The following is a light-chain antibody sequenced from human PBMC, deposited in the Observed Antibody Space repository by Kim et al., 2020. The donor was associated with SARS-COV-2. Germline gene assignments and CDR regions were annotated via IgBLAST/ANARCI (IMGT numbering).Light chain of an antibody. CDR1: KDMRKD. Sequence: ASVGDRGTISSQASKDMRKDFGWYQQSSGGAHKRLIYGAYSLQSEVPSRFSGSGSGTEFTLTVRSVQPEDFATYFCIQQSTYPIAFGQGTRLEIK. CDR2: GAY. CDR3: IQQSTYPIA. J-gene: IGKJ5*01. V-gene: IGKV1-17*01.